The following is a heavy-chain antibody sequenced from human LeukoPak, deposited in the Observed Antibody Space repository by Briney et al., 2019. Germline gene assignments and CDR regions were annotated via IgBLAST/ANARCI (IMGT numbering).Heavy chain of an antibody. J-gene: IGHJ4*02. CDR2: IYYSGST. CDR1: GGSISSSSYY. D-gene: IGHD6-19*01. V-gene: IGHV4-39*01. CDR3: ARRFGWYGPFDY. Sequence: PSETLSLTCTVSGGSISSSSYYWGWIRQPPGKGLEWIGSIYYSGSTYYNPSLKSRFTISVDTSKNQFSLKLSSVTAADTAVYYCARRFGWYGPFDYWGQGTLVTVSS.